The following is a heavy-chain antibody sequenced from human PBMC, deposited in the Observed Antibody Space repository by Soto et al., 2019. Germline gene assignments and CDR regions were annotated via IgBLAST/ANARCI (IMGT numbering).Heavy chain of an antibody. V-gene: IGHV1-46*01. CDR3: ARDPYSGYDLDFFDY. CDR1: GGTFSSYA. D-gene: IGHD5-12*01. J-gene: IGHJ4*02. Sequence: ASVKVSCKASGGTFSSYAISWVRQAPGQGLEWMGIINPSGGSTSYAQKFQGRVTMTRDTSTSTVYMELSSLRSEDTAVYYCARDPYSGYDLDFFDYWGQGTLVTVSS. CDR2: INPSGGST.